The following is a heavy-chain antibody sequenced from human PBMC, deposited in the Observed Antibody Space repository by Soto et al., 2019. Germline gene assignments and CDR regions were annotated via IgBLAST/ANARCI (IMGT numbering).Heavy chain of an antibody. CDR2: INPNSGGT. CDR1: GYTFTGYY. Sequence: ASVKVSCKASGYTFTGYYMHWVRQAPGQGLEWMGWINPNSGGTNYAQKFQGRVTMTRDTSISTAYMELSRLRSDDTAVYYCAREATVVPAANFDPWGQGXLVTVSS. CDR3: AREATVVPAANFDP. D-gene: IGHD2-2*01. J-gene: IGHJ5*02. V-gene: IGHV1-2*02.